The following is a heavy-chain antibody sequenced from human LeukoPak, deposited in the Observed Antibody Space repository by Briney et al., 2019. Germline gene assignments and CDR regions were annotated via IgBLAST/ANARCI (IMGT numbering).Heavy chain of an antibody. CDR3: ARDPSSIAVAGTAFDI. D-gene: IGHD6-19*01. Sequence: ASVKVSCKASGYTFTGYYMHWVRQAPGQGLEWMGWINPNSGGTNYAQKFQGRVTMTRDTSISTAYMELSRLRSDDTAVYYCARDPSSIAVAGTAFDIWGQGTMVTISS. J-gene: IGHJ3*02. CDR1: GYTFTGYY. CDR2: INPNSGGT. V-gene: IGHV1-2*02.